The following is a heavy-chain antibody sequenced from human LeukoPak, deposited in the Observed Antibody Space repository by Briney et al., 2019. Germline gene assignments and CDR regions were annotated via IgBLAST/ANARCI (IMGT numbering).Heavy chain of an antibody. CDR1: GFTFSSYA. D-gene: IGHD6-19*01. CDR2: ISYDGSNK. V-gene: IGHV3-30-3*01. Sequence: PGGSLRLSCAASGFTFSSYAMHWVRQAPGKGLEWVAVISYDGSNKYYADSVKGRFTISRDNSKNTLYLQMNSLRAEDTAVYYCARDLYSSGVDYWGQGTLVTVSS. CDR3: ARDLYSSGVDY. J-gene: IGHJ4*02.